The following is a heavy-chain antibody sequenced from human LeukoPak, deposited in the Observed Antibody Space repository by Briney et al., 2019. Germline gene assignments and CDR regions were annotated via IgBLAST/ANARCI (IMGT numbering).Heavy chain of an antibody. D-gene: IGHD3-3*01. CDR2: IYDDGSRE. V-gene: IGHV3-33*01. CDR1: GFTFSNYG. J-gene: IGHJ4*02. Sequence: PGGSLRLSCATSGFTFSNYGMRWVRQAPGKGLEWVAVIYDDGSREHFADSVKGRFTISRDNSKNTVVLQMNSLRGEDTAVYYCARDLKSGYVDSWGQGTLVTVSS. CDR3: ARDLKSGYVDS.